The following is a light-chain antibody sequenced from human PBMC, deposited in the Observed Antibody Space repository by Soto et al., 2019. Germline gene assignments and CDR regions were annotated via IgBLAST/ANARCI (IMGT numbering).Light chain of an antibody. CDR3: QSYDSSLSGGV. V-gene: IGLV1-40*01. CDR2: GNS. CDR1: SSNIGAGYG. Sequence: QSVLTQPPSVSGAPGQRVTISCTGSSSNIGAGYGVHWYQQLPGTAPKLLIYGNSNRPSGVPHRFSGSKSGTSASLAITGLQAEDEADYYCQSYDSSLSGGVFGGGTKVTVL. J-gene: IGLJ3*02.